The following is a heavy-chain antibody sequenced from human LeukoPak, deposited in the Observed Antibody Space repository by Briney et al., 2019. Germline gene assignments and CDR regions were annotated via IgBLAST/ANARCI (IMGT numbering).Heavy chain of an antibody. V-gene: IGHV3-48*03. CDR1: GFTFSSYE. D-gene: IGHD3-10*02. CDR2: ISSSGSTI. Sequence: GGSLRLSCAASGFTFSSYEMNWVRQAPGKELEWVSYISSSGSTIYYADSVKGRFTISRDNAKNSLYLQMNSLRAEDTAVYYCAELGITMIGGVWGKGTTVTVSS. CDR3: AELGITMIGGV. J-gene: IGHJ6*04.